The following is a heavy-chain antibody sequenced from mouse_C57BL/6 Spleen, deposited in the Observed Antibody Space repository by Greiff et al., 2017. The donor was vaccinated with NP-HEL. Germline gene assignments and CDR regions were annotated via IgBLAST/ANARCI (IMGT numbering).Heavy chain of an antibody. CDR1: GYAFSSSW. Sequence: VQLQQSGPELVKPGASVKISCKASGYAFSSSWMNWVKQRPGKGLEWIGRIYPGDGDTNYNGKFKGKATLTADKSSSTAYMQLSSLTSEDSAVYFCARGSGGYYFDYWGQGTTLTVSS. CDR3: ARGSGGYYFDY. V-gene: IGHV1-82*01. CDR2: IYPGDGDT. J-gene: IGHJ2*01.